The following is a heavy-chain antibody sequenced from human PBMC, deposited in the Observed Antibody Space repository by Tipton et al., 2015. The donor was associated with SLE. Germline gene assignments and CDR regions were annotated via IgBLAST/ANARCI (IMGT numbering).Heavy chain of an antibody. CDR3: AKDPGSLTGTTRVHNDY. CDR1: GFTFSSYG. Sequence: GSLRLSCAASGFTFSSYGMHWVRQAPGKGLEWVAFIRYDGSNKYYADSVKGRFTISRDNSKNTLYLQMNSLRAEDTAVYYCAKDPGSLTGTTRVHNDYWGQGTLVTVSS. D-gene: IGHD1-7*01. J-gene: IGHJ4*02. CDR2: IRYDGSNK. V-gene: IGHV3-30*02.